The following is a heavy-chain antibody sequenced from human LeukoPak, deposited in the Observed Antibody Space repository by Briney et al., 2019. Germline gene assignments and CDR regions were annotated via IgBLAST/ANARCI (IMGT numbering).Heavy chain of an antibody. Sequence: GGSLRLSCAASGFTFSSYAMHWVRQAPGKGLEWVAVISYDGSNKYYADSVKGRFTISRDNSKNTLYLQMNSLRAEDTAVYYCASFNLGYCSGGSCPNQWLEPAPNYWGQGTLVTVSS. CDR2: ISYDGSNK. CDR3: ASFNLGYCSGGSCPNQWLEPAPNY. J-gene: IGHJ4*02. V-gene: IGHV3-30*04. D-gene: IGHD2-15*01. CDR1: GFTFSSYA.